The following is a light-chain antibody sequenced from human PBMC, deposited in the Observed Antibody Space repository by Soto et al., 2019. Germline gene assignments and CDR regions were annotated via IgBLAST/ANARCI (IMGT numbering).Light chain of an antibody. CDR1: QSISSW. Sequence: DIQMTQSPSTLSASVGDRVTITCRASQSISSWLAWYQQKPGKAPKLLSYKASSLESGVPSRFSGSGSGTEFTLTISSLQPDDFETYYCQQYNSYSWTFGQGTKVEIK. CDR2: KAS. V-gene: IGKV1-5*03. J-gene: IGKJ1*01. CDR3: QQYNSYSWT.